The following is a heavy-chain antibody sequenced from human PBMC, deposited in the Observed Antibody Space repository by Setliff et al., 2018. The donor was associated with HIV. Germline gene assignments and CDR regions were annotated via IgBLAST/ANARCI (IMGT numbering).Heavy chain of an antibody. D-gene: IGHD6-19*01. Sequence: GGSLRLSCAASGFTFSSYAMHWVRQAPGKGLEWVAVISDDGNNENYADSVEGRFSISRDNSRNTLYLQMNSLRSEDTAVYYCTRDPRSSGWYYFDYWGQGTLVTVSS. CDR3: TRDPRSSGWYYFDY. J-gene: IGHJ4*02. V-gene: IGHV3-30*04. CDR2: ISDDGNNE. CDR1: GFTFSSYA.